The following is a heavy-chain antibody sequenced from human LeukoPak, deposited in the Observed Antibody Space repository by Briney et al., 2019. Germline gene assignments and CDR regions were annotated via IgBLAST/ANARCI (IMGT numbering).Heavy chain of an antibody. J-gene: IGHJ5*02. V-gene: IGHV3-11*01. CDR1: GFTFSDYY. CDR3: ARRVWTGYPPLPWFDP. D-gene: IGHD3/OR15-3a*01. Sequence: GGSLRLSCAASGFTFSDYYMSWIRQAPGKGLEWVSYISSSGSTIYYADSVKGRFTISRDNAKNSLYLQMNSLRAEDTTVYYCARRVWTGYPPLPWFDPWGQGTLVTVSS. CDR2: ISSSGSTI.